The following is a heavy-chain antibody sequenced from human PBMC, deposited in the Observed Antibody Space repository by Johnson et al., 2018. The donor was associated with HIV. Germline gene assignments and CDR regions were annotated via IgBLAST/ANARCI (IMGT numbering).Heavy chain of an antibody. Sequence: VLLVESGGGVVQPGRSLRLSCAASGFTFSSYAMHWVRQAPGKGLEYVSAISSDGGSTYYANSVKGRFSISRDNSKNTLYLQMGSLRGEDMAVYYGARKKTAARGAFDIWGQGTMVTVSS. CDR2: ISSDGGST. CDR3: ARKKTAARGAFDI. D-gene: IGHD3-10*01. V-gene: IGHV3-64*01. CDR1: GFTFSSYA. J-gene: IGHJ3*02.